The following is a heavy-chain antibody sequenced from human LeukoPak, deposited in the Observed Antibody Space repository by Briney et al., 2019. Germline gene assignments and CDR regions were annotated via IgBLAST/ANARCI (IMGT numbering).Heavy chain of an antibody. Sequence: SETLSLTCTVSGGSISSSSYYWGWIRQPPGKGLEWIGTMSYSGSTYYNPSLKSRVTISVDTSKNQFSLKLISVTAADTAVYYCARTSSSNWYNERGAFDVWGQGTMVTVSS. D-gene: IGHD6-13*01. CDR2: MSYSGST. J-gene: IGHJ3*01. V-gene: IGHV4-39*07. CDR3: ARTSSSNWYNERGAFDV. CDR1: GGSISSSSYY.